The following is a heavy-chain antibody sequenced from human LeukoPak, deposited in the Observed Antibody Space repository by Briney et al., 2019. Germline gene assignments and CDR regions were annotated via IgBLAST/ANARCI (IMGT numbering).Heavy chain of an antibody. CDR2: IYYSGST. V-gene: IGHV4-59*01. CDR1: GGSISSYY. D-gene: IGHD2-15*01. J-gene: IGHJ5*02. CDR3: ARDWGTYCSGGSCYSEPWFDP. Sequence: PSETLSLTCTVSGGSISSYYWSWIRQPPGKGLEWVGYIYYSGSTNYNPSLKSRVTISVDTSKNQFSLKLSSVTAADTAVYYCARDWGTYCSGGSCYSEPWFDPWGQGTLVTVSS.